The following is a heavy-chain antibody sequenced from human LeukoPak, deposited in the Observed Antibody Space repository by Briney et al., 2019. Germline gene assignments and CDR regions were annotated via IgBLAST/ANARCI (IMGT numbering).Heavy chain of an antibody. J-gene: IGHJ4*02. CDR2: IYYSGST. CDR3: ARHVWGSYRYFDY. CDR1: GGSISSSSYY. D-gene: IGHD3-16*02. Sequence: SGTLSLTCTVSGGSISSSSYYWGWIRQPPGKGREWIGSIYYSGSTYYNPSLKSRVTISADTSKNQFSLKLSSVTAADTAVYYGARHVWGSYRYFDYWGQGTLVTVSS. V-gene: IGHV4-39*01.